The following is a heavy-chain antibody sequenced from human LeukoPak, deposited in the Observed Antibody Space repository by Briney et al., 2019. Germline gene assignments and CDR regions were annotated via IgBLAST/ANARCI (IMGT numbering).Heavy chain of an antibody. J-gene: IGHJ3*01. D-gene: IGHD7-27*01. CDR2: IKTKTDGGTT. Sequence: GSLRLSCAASGITFSNAWMSWVRQAPGKGLEWLGRIKTKTDGGTTDYAAPVKGRFTISRDDSKNTLFLQMNSPKIEDTAVYYCTTTWGRAAFDFWGQGTKVTVSS. CDR1: GITFSNAW. V-gene: IGHV3-15*01. CDR3: TTTWGRAAFDF.